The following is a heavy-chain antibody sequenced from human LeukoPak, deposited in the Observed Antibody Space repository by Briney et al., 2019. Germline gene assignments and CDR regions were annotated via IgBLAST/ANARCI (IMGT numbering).Heavy chain of an antibody. D-gene: IGHD2-15*01. V-gene: IGHV3-64*01. CDR3: CKDIPLTRAWALKY. Sequence: GGSLRLSCAASGFTFSSYAMHWVRQAPGKGLEYVSAISSNGGSTYYANSVKGRFTISRDDSQKTLYLQMNSLRTDDTAVYYCCKDIPLTRAWALKYWGQGALVTVSS. CDR2: ISSNGGST. CDR1: GFTFSSYA. J-gene: IGHJ4*02.